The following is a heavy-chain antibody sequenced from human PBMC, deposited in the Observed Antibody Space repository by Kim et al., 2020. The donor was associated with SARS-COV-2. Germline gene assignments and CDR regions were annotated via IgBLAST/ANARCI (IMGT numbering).Heavy chain of an antibody. Sequence: SETLSLTCTVSGGSISSGGYYWSWIRQHPGKGLEWIGYIYYSGSTYYNPSLKSRVTISVDTSKNQFSLKLSSVTAADTAVYYCARDPPTGGRDYYYYGMDVWGQGTTVTVSS. V-gene: IGHV4-31*03. J-gene: IGHJ6*02. CDR2: IYYSGST. CDR3: ARDPPTGGRDYYYYGMDV. CDR1: GGSISSGGYY. D-gene: IGHD3-16*01.